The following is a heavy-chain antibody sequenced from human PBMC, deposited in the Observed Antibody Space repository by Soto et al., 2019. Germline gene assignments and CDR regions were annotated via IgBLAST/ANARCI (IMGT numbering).Heavy chain of an antibody. CDR1: GFNFSSYV. CDR2: IWYDGGNK. J-gene: IGHJ4*02. D-gene: IGHD6-19*01. V-gene: IGHV3-33*01. Sequence: QVQLVESGGGVVQPGRSLRLSCAASGFNFSSYVMHWVRQAPGKGLEWVAVIWYDGGNKYYADSVKGRFTISRDNSKNTMYLQMNSLRAEDTAVYYCARDGQWLPLDGLRYSYYFDYWGQGTLVTVSS. CDR3: ARDGQWLPLDGLRYSYYFDY.